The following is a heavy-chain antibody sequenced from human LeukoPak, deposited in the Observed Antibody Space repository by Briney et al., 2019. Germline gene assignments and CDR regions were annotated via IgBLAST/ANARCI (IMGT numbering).Heavy chain of an antibody. CDR3: AGHSEGGPVS. V-gene: IGHV4-59*08. D-gene: IGHD5/OR15-5a*01. Sequence: SETLSLTCAVSGTPIYAGYWSWFRQAPGKGLQWIGEIYYTGTTNHNPSLKSRVTMSIDVMKDELSLKVTSVTAADTAVYFCAGHSEGGPVSGGQEIFVTFPS. J-gene: IGHJ4*02. CDR2: IYYTGTT. CDR1: GTPIYAGY.